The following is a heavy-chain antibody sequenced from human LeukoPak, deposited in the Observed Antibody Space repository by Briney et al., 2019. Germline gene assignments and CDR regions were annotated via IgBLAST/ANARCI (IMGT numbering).Heavy chain of an antibody. CDR1: GFTFSSYG. Sequence: PGGSLRLSCAASGFTFSSYGMHWVRQAPGKGLEWVAVISYDGSNKYYADSVKGRFTISRDNSKNTLYLQMNSLRAEDTAVYYCAKDRSGSTHWGQGSLVTVSS. D-gene: IGHD1-26*01. CDR3: AKDRSGSTH. J-gene: IGHJ4*02. V-gene: IGHV3-30*18. CDR2: ISYDGSNK.